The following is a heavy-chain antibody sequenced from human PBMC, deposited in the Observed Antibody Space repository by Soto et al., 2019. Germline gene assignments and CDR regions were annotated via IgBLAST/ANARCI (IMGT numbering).Heavy chain of an antibody. CDR1: GGSINNYY. Sequence: SETLSLTCTVSGGSINNYYCSWIRQPPGKGLEWIGYIYYSGSTSYNPSLKSRVTISVDASKNQFSLKLSSVTAADSAVDYCARRLVPDIDYWGPGTLVTVSS. D-gene: IGHD5-12*01. CDR2: IYYSGST. CDR3: ARRLVPDIDY. J-gene: IGHJ4*02. V-gene: IGHV4-59*01.